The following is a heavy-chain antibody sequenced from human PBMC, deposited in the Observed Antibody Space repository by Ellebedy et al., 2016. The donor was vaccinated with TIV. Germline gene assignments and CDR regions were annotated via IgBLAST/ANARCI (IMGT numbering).Heavy chain of an antibody. J-gene: IGHJ4*02. CDR3: ARGEDVVVVAAAKFDF. V-gene: IGHV4-34*01. CDR2: INHRGRT. CDR1: GGSVTGYY. Sequence: MPSETLSLTCAVSGGSVTGYYWTWIRQSPGKGLEWIGAINHRGRTNSNPSLKSRVTISIDTSKTQFSMNLRSATAADTAVYYCARGEDVVVVAAAKFDFWGQGTLVTVSS. D-gene: IGHD2-15*01.